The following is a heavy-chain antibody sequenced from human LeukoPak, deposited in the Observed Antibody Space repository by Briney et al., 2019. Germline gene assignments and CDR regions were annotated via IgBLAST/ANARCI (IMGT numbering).Heavy chain of an antibody. D-gene: IGHD3-10*01. CDR3: ARGGSGSYNTRHYYYYYMDV. Sequence: PSETLSLTCTVSGGSISSYYWSWIRQPPGKGLEWIGYIYYSGSTNYNPSLKSRVTISVDTSRNQFSLKLSSVTAADTAVYYCARGGSGSYNTRHYYYYYMDVWGKGTTVTISS. CDR2: IYYSGST. V-gene: IGHV4-59*01. J-gene: IGHJ6*03. CDR1: GGSISSYY.